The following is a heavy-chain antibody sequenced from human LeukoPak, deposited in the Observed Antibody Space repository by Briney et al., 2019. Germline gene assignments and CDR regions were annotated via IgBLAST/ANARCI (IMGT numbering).Heavy chain of an antibody. CDR2: IYYSGST. CDR1: GGSVSSGSYY. J-gene: IGHJ3*02. D-gene: IGHD5/OR15-5a*01. CDR3: ARDVLTEATLAFDI. V-gene: IGHV4-61*01. Sequence: PSETLSLTCTVSGGSVSSGSYYRGWIRQPPGKGLEWIGYIYYSGSTNYNPSLKSRVTISVDTSKNQFSLKLSSVTAADTAVYYCARDVLTEATLAFDIWGQGTMVTVSS.